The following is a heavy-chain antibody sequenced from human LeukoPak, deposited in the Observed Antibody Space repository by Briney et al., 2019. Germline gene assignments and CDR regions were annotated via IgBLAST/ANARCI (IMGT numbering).Heavy chain of an antibody. CDR1: GFSFSDYG. J-gene: IGHJ3*02. CDR2: IRYDGSGK. CDR3: ARAPLGPPPDAFDI. V-gene: IGHV3-30*02. Sequence: QPGGSLRLSCVASGFSFSDYGMHWVRQPPGKGLEWVTFIRYDGSGKYYADSVKGRFTISRDNSKNTLYLQMNSLRAEDTAVYYCARAPLGPPPDAFDIWGQGTMVTVSS.